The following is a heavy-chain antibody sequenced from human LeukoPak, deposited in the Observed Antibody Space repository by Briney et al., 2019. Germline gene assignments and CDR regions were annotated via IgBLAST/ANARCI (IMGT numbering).Heavy chain of an antibody. CDR1: GFSFSDYY. V-gene: IGHV3-11*01. D-gene: IGHD2-15*01. Sequence: GGSLRLSCAASGFSFSDYYMSWIRQAPGKGLEWLSYISGRGGGICYADSVKGRFTVSRDNTKNSLYLQLSGLRAEDTALYYCARESGGSWTIYDHWGQGTLVTVSS. J-gene: IGHJ5*02. CDR2: ISGRGGGI. CDR3: ARESGGSWTIYDH.